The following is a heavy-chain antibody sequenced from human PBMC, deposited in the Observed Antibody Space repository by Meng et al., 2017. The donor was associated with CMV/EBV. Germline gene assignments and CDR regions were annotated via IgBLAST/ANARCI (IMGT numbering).Heavy chain of an antibody. CDR3: TAATHLNWFDP. V-gene: IGHV3-15*04. CDR1: GFTFSNAW. CDR2: IESKTDGRTT. Sequence: CAASGFTFSNAWMRWVRQTPGKGLEWVGRIESKTDGRTTDYAAPVKGRFTISRDDSKNTLYLQMNSLKTEDTAVCYCTAATHLNWFDPWAREPWSPSPQ. D-gene: IGHD6-25*01. J-gene: IGHJ5*02.